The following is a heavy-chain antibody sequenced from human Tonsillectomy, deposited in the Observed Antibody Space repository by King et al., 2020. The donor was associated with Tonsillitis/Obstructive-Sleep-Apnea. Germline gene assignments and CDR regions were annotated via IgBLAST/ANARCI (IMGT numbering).Heavy chain of an antibody. J-gene: IGHJ4*02. CDR1: GFTFGDYA. D-gene: IGHD1-14*01. CDR2: IRSKAYGGTT. CDR3: TRFRTGPFDY. V-gene: IGHV3-49*04. Sequence: EVQLVESGGGLVQPGRSLRLSCTASGFTFGDYAMSWVRQAPGKGLEWVGFIRSKAYGGTTEYAASVKGRFTISRDESKSIAYLQMNSLKTEDTAVYYCTRFRTGPFDYWGQGTLVTVSS.